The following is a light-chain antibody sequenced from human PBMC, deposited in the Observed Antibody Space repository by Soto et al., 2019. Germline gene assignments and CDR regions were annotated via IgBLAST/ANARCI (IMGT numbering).Light chain of an antibody. CDR1: RSDVGANHY. Sequence: QSALAQPASVSGSPGQSITISCTGTRSDVGANHYVSWYQQYPGEAPKVIIYEVANRPSGVSNRFSGSRSDHTASLTISGLQAEDEADYYCTSHTGGGSLDVFGTGTKVPVL. CDR2: EVA. J-gene: IGLJ1*01. CDR3: TSHTGGGSLDV. V-gene: IGLV2-14*01.